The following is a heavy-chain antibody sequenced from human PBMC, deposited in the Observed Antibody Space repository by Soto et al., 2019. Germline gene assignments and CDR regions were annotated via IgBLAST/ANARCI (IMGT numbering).Heavy chain of an antibody. V-gene: IGHV1-18*04. Sequence: QVQLVQSGAEVKKPGASVKVSCKASGYTFTSYGISWVRQAPGQGLEWMGWISAYNGNTNYAQKLQGRVTMTTDTSTSTAYMELRSLRSDDTAVYYCAMSRSIAARPSPCGYYGMDVWGQGPTVTDSS. J-gene: IGHJ6*02. D-gene: IGHD6-6*01. CDR1: GYTFTSYG. CDR3: AMSRSIAARPSPCGYYGMDV. CDR2: ISAYNGNT.